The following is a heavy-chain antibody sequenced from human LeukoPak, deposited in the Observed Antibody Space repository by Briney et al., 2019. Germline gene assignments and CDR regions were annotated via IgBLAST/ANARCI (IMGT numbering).Heavy chain of an antibody. CDR3: ARAPYFESSGPL. CDR2: ISSSSSYI. J-gene: IGHJ4*02. D-gene: IGHD3-22*01. CDR1: GFTFSSYA. Sequence: GGSLRLSCAASGFTFSSYAMSWVRQAPGKGLEGVSSISSSSSYIYYADSVKGRFTISRDNAKNSVYLEMNSLRVEDTAVYFCARAPYFESSGPLWGQGTLVTVSS. V-gene: IGHV3-21*01.